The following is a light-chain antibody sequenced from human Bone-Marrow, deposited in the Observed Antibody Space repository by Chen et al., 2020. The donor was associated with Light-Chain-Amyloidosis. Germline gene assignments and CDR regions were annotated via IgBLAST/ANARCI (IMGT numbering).Light chain of an antibody. CDR1: SSNIGSNY. CDR2: RNN. Sequence: QSVLTQPPSASGPPGQRVTISCSGTSSNIGSNYISWYQQFPGTAPKLLIYRNNQRPSGVTDRFSGSKSGTSASLAISGLRPEDEADYYCSAWDDSLSAVVFGGGTKLTVL. CDR3: SAWDDSLSAVV. V-gene: IGLV1-47*01. J-gene: IGLJ2*01.